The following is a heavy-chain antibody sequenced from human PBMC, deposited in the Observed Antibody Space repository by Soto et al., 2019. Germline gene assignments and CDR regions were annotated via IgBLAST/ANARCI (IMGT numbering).Heavy chain of an antibody. V-gene: IGHV3-23*01. CDR1: GFTFSSYA. D-gene: IGHD2-15*01. CDR2: ISGSGGST. Sequence: PGGSLRLSCAASGFTFSSYAMSWVRQAPGKGLEWVSAISGSGGSTYYADSVKGRFTISRDNSKNTLYLQMNSLRAEDTAVYYCAKRIVAGYCSGGSCHPFDPWGQGTLVTVSS. CDR3: AKRIVAGYCSGGSCHPFDP. J-gene: IGHJ5*02.